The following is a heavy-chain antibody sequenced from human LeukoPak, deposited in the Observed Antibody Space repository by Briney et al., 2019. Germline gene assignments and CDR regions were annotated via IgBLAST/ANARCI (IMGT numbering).Heavy chain of an antibody. Sequence: ASVKVSCKASGYTFTGYYMHWVRQAPGQRLEWMGWINAGNGNTQYSQNFQGRVTITRDTSASTAYMDLSSLRSEDTAVYYCARGAYCGGDCYSEDYYFDYWGQGTLVTVSS. J-gene: IGHJ4*02. CDR1: GYTFTGYY. D-gene: IGHD2-21*02. V-gene: IGHV1-3*01. CDR3: ARGAYCGGDCYSEDYYFDY. CDR2: INAGNGNT.